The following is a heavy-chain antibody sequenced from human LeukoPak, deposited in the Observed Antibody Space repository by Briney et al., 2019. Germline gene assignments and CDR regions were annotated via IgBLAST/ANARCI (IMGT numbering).Heavy chain of an antibody. D-gene: IGHD3-16*01. CDR1: GFTFSSYG. V-gene: IGHV3-33*01. Sequence: GGSLRLSCAASGFTFSSYGMHWVRQAPGKGLEWVAVIWYDGSNKYYADSVKGRFTISRDDSKNTLYLQMSSLRAEDTATYYCARRHMGHPDLDYWGQGTLVTVSS. J-gene: IGHJ4*02. CDR2: IWYDGSNK. CDR3: ARRHMGHPDLDY.